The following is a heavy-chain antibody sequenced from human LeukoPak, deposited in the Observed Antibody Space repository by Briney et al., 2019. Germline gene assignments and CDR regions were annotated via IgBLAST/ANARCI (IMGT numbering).Heavy chain of an antibody. J-gene: IGHJ6*02. Sequence: ASVKVSCKASGYTFTSYGISWVRQAPGQGLEWMGWISAYNGNTNYAQKLQGRVTMTTDTSTSTAYMELRSLRSDGTAVYYCARDYPARGVKYYYYYYGMDVWGQGTTVTVSS. CDR1: GYTFTSYG. CDR3: ARDYPARGVKYYYYYYGMDV. D-gene: IGHD3-10*01. V-gene: IGHV1-18*01. CDR2: ISAYNGNT.